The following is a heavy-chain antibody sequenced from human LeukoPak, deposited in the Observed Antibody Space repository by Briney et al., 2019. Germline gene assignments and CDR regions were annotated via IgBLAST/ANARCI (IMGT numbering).Heavy chain of an antibody. CDR3: TRGDNSAFDK. V-gene: IGHV1-46*01. D-gene: IGHD3-22*01. CDR2: INPSSGST. J-gene: IGHJ3*02. CDR1: GYTFTTYY. Sequence: GASVKVSCKASGYTFTTYYMHWVRQAPGQGLEWMGIINPSSGSTTYAQKFQGRVTMTRDTSTSTVYLELSSLRAEDTAVYYCTRGDNSAFDKWGQGTMVTVSS.